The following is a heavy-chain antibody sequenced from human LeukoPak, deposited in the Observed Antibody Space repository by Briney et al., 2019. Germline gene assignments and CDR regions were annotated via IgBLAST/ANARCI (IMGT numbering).Heavy chain of an antibody. Sequence: GESLKISCKGSGYSFTSYWIGWVRQLPGKGLEWMGIIYPGDSDTRYSPSFQGQVTISADKSISTAYLQWSSLKASDTAMYYCASSYSSGWRNFDYWGQGTLVTVSS. D-gene: IGHD6-19*01. CDR3: ASSYSSGWRNFDY. CDR1: GYSFTSYW. CDR2: IYPGDSDT. J-gene: IGHJ4*02. V-gene: IGHV5-51*01.